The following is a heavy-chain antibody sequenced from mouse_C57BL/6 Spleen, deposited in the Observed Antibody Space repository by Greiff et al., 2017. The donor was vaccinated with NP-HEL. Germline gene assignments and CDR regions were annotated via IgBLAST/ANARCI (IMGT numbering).Heavy chain of an antibody. Sequence: VQLKQSGPGLVKPSQSLSLTCSVTGYSITSGYYWNWIRQFPGNKLEWMGYISYDGSNNYNPSLKNRISITRDTSKNPFFLQLNSVTSEDTATYYCARDPDSSGYWFAYWGQGTLVTVSA. J-gene: IGHJ3*01. CDR3: ARDPDSSGYWFAY. V-gene: IGHV3-6*01. D-gene: IGHD3-2*02. CDR2: ISYDGSN. CDR1: GYSITSGYY.